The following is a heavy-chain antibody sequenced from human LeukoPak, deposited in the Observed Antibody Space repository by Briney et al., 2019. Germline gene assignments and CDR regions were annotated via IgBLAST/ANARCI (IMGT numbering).Heavy chain of an antibody. CDR2: IKSETVGGTT. Sequence: GGSLRLSCAASGFNFSNVWMSWVRQAPGKGLEWVGRIKSETVGGTTVYAAPVKGRFTTSRDDSKNTLYLLMNSLKTEDSAVYYCTTDRDSLGVGKLSKVFDFWGQGTLVTVSS. CDR1: GFNFSNVW. CDR3: TTDRDSLGVGKLSKVFDF. J-gene: IGHJ4*02. V-gene: IGHV3-15*01. D-gene: IGHD3-22*01.